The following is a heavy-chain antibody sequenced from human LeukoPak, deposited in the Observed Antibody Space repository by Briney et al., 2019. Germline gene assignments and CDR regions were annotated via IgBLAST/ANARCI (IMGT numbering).Heavy chain of an antibody. CDR3: ARSHLYGDYENYYYMDV. CDR1: GFTSSSYS. V-gene: IGHV3-21*01. D-gene: IGHD4-17*01. Sequence: PGGSLRLSCAASGFTSSSYSMNWVRQAPGKRLEWVSSISSSSSYIYYADSVKGRFTISRDNAKNSLYLQMNSLRAEDTAVYYCARSHLYGDYENYYYMDVWGKGTTVTVSS. CDR2: ISSSSSYI. J-gene: IGHJ6*03.